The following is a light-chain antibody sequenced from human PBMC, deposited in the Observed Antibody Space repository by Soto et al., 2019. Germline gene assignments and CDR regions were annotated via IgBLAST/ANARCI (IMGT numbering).Light chain of an antibody. V-gene: IGLV2-14*01. CDR2: EVT. Sequence: QSALTQPASVSGSPGQSITISCTGTSSDVGGYNYVSWYQQHPGKAPKLIIYEVTNRPSGVSNRFSGTRSGYTASLTISGLQAEDEADYYCRSYTISTPWVFGGGTKVTVL. J-gene: IGLJ3*02. CDR3: RSYTISTPWV. CDR1: SSDVGGYNY.